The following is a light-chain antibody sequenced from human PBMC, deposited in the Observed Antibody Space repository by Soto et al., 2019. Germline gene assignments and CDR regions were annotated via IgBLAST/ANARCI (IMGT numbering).Light chain of an antibody. CDR3: CSYAGSSTLYV. V-gene: IGLV2-23*01. CDR1: SSDVGSYNL. Sequence: QSVLTQPASVSGSPGQSTTISCTGTSSDVGSYNLVSWYQQHPGKAPKLMIYEGSKRPSGVSNRFSGSKSGNTASLTISGLQAEDEADYYCCSYAGSSTLYVFGTGTKV. J-gene: IGLJ1*01. CDR2: EGS.